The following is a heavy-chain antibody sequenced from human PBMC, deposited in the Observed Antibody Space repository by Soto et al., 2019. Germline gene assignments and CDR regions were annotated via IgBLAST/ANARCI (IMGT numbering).Heavy chain of an antibody. CDR3: ARVAGGLKFNYYYYYMDV. Sequence: PGGSLRLSCAASGFTFDDYGMSWVRQAPGKGLEWVSGINWNGGSTGYADSVKGRFTISRDNAKIFLYLQMNSLRAEDTALYHCARVAGGLKFNYYYYYMDVWGKGTTVTVSS. V-gene: IGHV3-20*01. CDR1: GFTFDDYG. J-gene: IGHJ6*03. CDR2: INWNGGST.